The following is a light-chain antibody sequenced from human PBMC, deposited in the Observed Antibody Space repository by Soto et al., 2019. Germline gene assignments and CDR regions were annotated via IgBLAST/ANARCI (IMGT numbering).Light chain of an antibody. V-gene: IGKV1-5*03. Sequence: DIQMTQSPSPLSASIGDRVTITCRAIQSVDSWLAWYQQKPGKAPKLLIYKTSNLESGVPSRFSGSGSGTEFSLTISSLQPDDFATYYCQQYKSFSLTFAGGTRVEVK. CDR2: KTS. J-gene: IGKJ4*01. CDR1: QSVDSW. CDR3: QQYKSFSLT.